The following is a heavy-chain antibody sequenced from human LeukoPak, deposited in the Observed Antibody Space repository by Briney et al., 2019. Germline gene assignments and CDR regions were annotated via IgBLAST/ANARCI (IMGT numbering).Heavy chain of an antibody. Sequence: GASVKVSCTASGYTFTGYYMHWVRQAPGQGLEWMGRINPNSGGTNYAQKFQGRVTMTRDTSISTAYMELSRLRSDDTAVYYCARGPARVVVARFDPWGQGTLVTVSS. CDR3: ARGPARVVVARFDP. J-gene: IGHJ5*02. V-gene: IGHV1-2*06. CDR1: GYTFTGYY. D-gene: IGHD2-15*01. CDR2: INPNSGGT.